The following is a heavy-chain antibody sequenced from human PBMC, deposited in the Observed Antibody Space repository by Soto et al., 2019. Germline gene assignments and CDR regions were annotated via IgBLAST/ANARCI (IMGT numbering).Heavy chain of an antibody. CDR2: IYYSGST. CDR1: GDSITSCCYY. V-gene: IGHV4-39*01. CDR3: ARHHPLVISPAIRPWQLVASSFDY. Sequence: SETLSLTCTVSGDSITSCCYYWGWIRQPPGKGLEWIGGIYYSGSTHYNPSLKSRVTISVDTSKNQFSLRLSSVTAADTAVYYGARHHPLVISPAIRPWQLVASSFDYWGQGTLVTVSS. J-gene: IGHJ4*02. D-gene: IGHD2-2*02.